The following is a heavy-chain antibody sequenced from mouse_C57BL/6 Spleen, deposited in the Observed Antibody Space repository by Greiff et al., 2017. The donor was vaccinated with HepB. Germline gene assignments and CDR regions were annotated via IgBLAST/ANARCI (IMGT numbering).Heavy chain of an antibody. D-gene: IGHD2-1*01. CDR2: INPNYGTT. V-gene: IGHV1-39*01. J-gene: IGHJ4*01. CDR3: ARVYYGNYHYAMDY. Sequence: EVQLQESGPELVKPGASVKISCKASGYSFTDYNMNWVKQSNGKSLEWIGVINPNYGTTSYNQKFKGKATLTVDQSSSTAYMQLNSLTSEDSAVYYCARVYYGNYHYAMDYWGQGTSVTVSS. CDR1: GYSFTDYN.